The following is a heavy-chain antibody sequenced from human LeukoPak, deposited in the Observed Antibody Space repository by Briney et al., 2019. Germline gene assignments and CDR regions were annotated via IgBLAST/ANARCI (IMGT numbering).Heavy chain of an antibody. CDR3: AKDRGDGYNFGYFDY. V-gene: IGHV3-30*04. Sequence: PGGSLRLSCAASGFTFSSYAMHWVRQAPGKGLEWVAVISYDGSNKYYADSVKGRFTISRDNTKNTLYLQMNSLRAEDTAVYYCAKDRGDGYNFGYFDYWGQGTLVSVSS. D-gene: IGHD5-24*01. CDR2: ISYDGSNK. CDR1: GFTFSSYA. J-gene: IGHJ4*02.